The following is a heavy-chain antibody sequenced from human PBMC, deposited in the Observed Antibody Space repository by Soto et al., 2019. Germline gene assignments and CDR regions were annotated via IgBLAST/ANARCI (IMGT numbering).Heavy chain of an antibody. CDR1: GFTFSSYG. V-gene: IGHV3-30*18. D-gene: IGHD3-22*01. CDR3: AKDDYYDKTPTGLFDY. Sequence: GGSLRLSCAASGFTFSSYGMHWVRQAPVKGLEWVAVISYDGSNKYYADSVKGRFTIPRDNSKNTLYLQMNSLRAEDTAVYYCAKDDYYDKTPTGLFDYWGQGTLVTVSS. CDR2: ISYDGSNK. J-gene: IGHJ4*02.